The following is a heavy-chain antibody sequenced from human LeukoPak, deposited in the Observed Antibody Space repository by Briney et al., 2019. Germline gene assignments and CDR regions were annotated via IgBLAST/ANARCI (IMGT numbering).Heavy chain of an antibody. Sequence: SGTLSLTCTVSSDSIFTSNWWSWVRQPPGKGLEWIGQIFHSGSTSYSPSLKSRVTISMDKSKNQISLRLTSVTAADTAVYYCASAAAAGTLYYYYYYMDFWGKGTTVTVSS. J-gene: IGHJ6*03. CDR2: IFHSGST. V-gene: IGHV4-4*02. CDR1: SDSIFTSNW. CDR3: ASAAAAGTLYYYYYYMDF. D-gene: IGHD6-13*01.